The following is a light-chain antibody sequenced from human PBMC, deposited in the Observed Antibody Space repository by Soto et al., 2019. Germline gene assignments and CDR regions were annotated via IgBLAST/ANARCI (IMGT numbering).Light chain of an antibody. J-gene: IGLJ1*01. Sequence: QSVLTQPASVSGSPGQSITISCTGTSSDVGDYNYVSWYQQHPGKAPKLMIYDVSNRPSGVSNRFSGSKSGNTASLTISGLQAEDEADYYCSSYTSSYTQVFGTGTKLTVL. CDR2: DVS. CDR3: SSYTSSYTQV. CDR1: SSDVGDYNY. V-gene: IGLV2-14*01.